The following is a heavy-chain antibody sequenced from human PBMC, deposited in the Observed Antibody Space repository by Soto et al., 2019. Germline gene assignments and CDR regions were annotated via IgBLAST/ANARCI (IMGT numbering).Heavy chain of an antibody. CDR1: GFTFSSYG. D-gene: IGHD3-10*01. CDR2: ISYDGSNK. J-gene: IGHJ6*02. Sequence: QVQLVESGGGVVQPGRSLRLSCAASGFTFSSYGMHWVRQAPGKGLEWVAVISYDGSNKYYADSVKGRFTISRDNSKNTLYLQMNSLRAEDTAVYYCAKDAYGSGSYYKSKIRNYYHGMDVWGQGTTVTVSS. V-gene: IGHV3-30*18. CDR3: AKDAYGSGSYYKSKIRNYYHGMDV.